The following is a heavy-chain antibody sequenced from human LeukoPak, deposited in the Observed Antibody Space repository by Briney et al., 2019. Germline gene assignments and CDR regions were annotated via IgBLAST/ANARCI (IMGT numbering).Heavy chain of an antibody. J-gene: IGHJ4*02. D-gene: IGHD2-2*01. CDR1: GGSFSGYY. V-gene: IGHV4-34*01. CDR3: ARGRYCSSTSCYVIFDY. CDR2: INHSGST. Sequence: SETLSLTCAVYGGSFSGYYWSWIRQPPGKGLDWIGEINHSGSTNYNPSLKSRVTISVDTSKNQFSLKLSSVTAADTAVYYCARGRYCSSTSCYVIFDYWGQGTLVTVSS.